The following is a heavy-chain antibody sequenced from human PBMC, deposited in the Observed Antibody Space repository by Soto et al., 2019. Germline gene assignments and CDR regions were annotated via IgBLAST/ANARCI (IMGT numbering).Heavy chain of an antibody. J-gene: IGHJ4*02. CDR2: ISYDGSNK. CDR1: GFTFSSYG. CDR3: AKEHQFPGLDY. V-gene: IGHV3-30*18. Sequence: HPGGSLRLSCAASGFTFSSYGMHWVRQAPGKGLEWVAVISYDGSNKYYADSVKGRFTISRDNSKNTLYLQMNSLRAEDTAVYYCAKEHQFPGLDYWGQGTLVTVSS. D-gene: IGHD2-21*01.